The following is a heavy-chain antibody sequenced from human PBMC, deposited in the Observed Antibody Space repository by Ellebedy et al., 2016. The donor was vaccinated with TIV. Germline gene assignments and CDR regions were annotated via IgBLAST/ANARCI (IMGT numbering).Heavy chain of an antibody. CDR1: GGSISSYY. Sequence: SETLSLTCSVSGGSISSYYWTRIRQPPGKGLEWIAYFYHSGNTNYSPSLKSRVTISLDTSKNQFSLKLSSVTAADTAVYYCARRNYDILTGYYTDNGGAFDIWGQGTTVTVS. V-gene: IGHV4-59*12. CDR2: FYHSGNT. D-gene: IGHD3-9*01. CDR3: ARRNYDILTGYYTDNGGAFDI. J-gene: IGHJ3*02.